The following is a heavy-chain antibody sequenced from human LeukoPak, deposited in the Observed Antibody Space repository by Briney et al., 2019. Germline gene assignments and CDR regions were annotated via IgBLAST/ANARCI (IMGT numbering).Heavy chain of an antibody. CDR2: ISYDGSNK. D-gene: IGHD2-2*01. Sequence: PGGSLRLSCAASGSTFSSYAMHWVRQAPGKGLEWVAVISYDGSNKYYADSVKGRFTISRDNSKNTLYLQMNSLRAEDTAVYYCARVLTPHCSSTSCSAFDIWGQGTMVTVSS. CDR1: GSTFSSYA. J-gene: IGHJ3*02. V-gene: IGHV3-30-3*01. CDR3: ARVLTPHCSSTSCSAFDI.